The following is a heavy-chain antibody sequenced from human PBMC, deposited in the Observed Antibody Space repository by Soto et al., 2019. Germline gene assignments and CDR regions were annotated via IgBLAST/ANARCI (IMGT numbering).Heavy chain of an antibody. CDR2: INAGVDGT. D-gene: IGHD3-10*01. CDR1: GYASLSYA. J-gene: IGHJ4*02. V-gene: IGHV1-3*01. Sequence: QVQLVQSGPEMMQPGASVKVSCKASGYASLSYAMHWVRQVHGQVYEWLGWINAGVDGTMYSERFQGRVRITRATSANTLNIQLNALTSEDTAVYYCEGEVPGVSAFDDWGQGTLVIVSS. CDR3: EGEVPGVSAFDD.